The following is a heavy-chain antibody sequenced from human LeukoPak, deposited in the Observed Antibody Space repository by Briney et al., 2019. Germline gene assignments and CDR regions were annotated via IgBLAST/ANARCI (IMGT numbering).Heavy chain of an antibody. V-gene: IGHV4-39*07. CDR1: GGSISRSSYY. CDR2: IYYGGSI. J-gene: IGHJ5*02. CDR3: ARAGWELLSASFDP. D-gene: IGHD1-26*01. Sequence: SETLSLTCAVSGGSISRSSYYWAWIRQPPGNGLEWVGTIYYGGSIYGDPSLKGRITISLDTSKNQFSLKLNSVTAADTAVYYCARAGWELLSASFDPWGQGTLVIVSS.